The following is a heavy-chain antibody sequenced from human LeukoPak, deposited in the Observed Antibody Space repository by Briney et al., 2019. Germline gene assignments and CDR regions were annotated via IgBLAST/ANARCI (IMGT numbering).Heavy chain of an antibody. CDR1: GASTSSGLYY. J-gene: IGHJ4*02. D-gene: IGHD6-13*01. V-gene: IGHV4-61*02. CDR3: ASSNWLRDANFDS. CDR2: IYNSGST. Sequence: KASETLSLTCTVSGASTSSGLYYWNWFRQPAGKGLEYIGRIYNSGSTNYNPSLKSRVTISVDTPKNQFSLKLTSVTASNSAVYYCASSNWLRDANFDSWGQGTLVTVSS.